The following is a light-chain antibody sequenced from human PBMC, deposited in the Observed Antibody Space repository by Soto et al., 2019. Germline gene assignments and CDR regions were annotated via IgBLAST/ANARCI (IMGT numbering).Light chain of an antibody. CDR3: KSYTSSSTLV. Sequence: QSALTQPASVSGSPGQSITISCTGTSSDVGGYNYVSWYQQHPGKAPKLIIYEVSDRPSGVSNRFSGSKSGNTASLTISGLQAEAEADYYCKSYTSSSTLVFGGGTKLTVL. CDR1: SSDVGGYNY. V-gene: IGLV2-14*01. J-gene: IGLJ2*01. CDR2: EVS.